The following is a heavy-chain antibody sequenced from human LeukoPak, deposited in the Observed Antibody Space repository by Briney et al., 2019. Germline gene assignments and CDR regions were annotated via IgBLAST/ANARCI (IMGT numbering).Heavy chain of an antibody. J-gene: IGHJ3*01. CDR3: ASDTSHTGGYYYREDAFDV. CDR1: GYTFTNYD. V-gene: IGHV1-8*01. CDR2: MNPNSGNT. D-gene: IGHD3-22*01. Sequence: ASVTVSCKASGYTFTNYDINWVRQATGQGLEWMGWMNPNSGNTGYAQKFQGRVTMTRNTSISTAYMELNSLTSEDTAVYYCASDTSHTGGYYYREDAFDVWGQGTMVTVSS.